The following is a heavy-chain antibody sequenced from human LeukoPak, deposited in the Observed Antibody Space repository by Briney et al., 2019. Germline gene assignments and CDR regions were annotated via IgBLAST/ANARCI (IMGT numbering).Heavy chain of an antibody. CDR3: AKANWVSNADAVW. J-gene: IGHJ4*02. Sequence: GGSLRLSCAASGFTFSSFAMYWVRRAPGKGLEWISGIFGSGSTIYYADSVKGRFTLSRDDSRNTVYLQMNDLRVEDSAIYYCAKANWVSNADAVWWGQGTQVTVSS. D-gene: IGHD1-1*01. V-gene: IGHV3-23*01. CDR2: IFGSGSTI. CDR1: GFTFSSFA.